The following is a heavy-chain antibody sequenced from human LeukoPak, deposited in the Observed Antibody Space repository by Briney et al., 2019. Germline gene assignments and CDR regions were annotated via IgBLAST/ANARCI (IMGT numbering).Heavy chain of an antibody. D-gene: IGHD3-3*01. CDR3: AKGGQYYDFWRFDY. Sequence: PGGSLRLSCAASGFTFSNYDMSWVRQAPGKGLEWVSSISGSGGSTYFAGSVKGRVTISKDNSKNTMYMQMNSLRVEDTAVYYCAKGGQYYDFWRFDYWGQGSLVTVSS. CDR1: GFTFSNYD. CDR2: ISGSGGST. J-gene: IGHJ4*02. V-gene: IGHV3-23*01.